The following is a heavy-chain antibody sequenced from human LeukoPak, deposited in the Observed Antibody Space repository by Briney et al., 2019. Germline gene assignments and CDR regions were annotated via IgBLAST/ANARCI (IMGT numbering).Heavy chain of an antibody. CDR1: GYTFTSYD. J-gene: IGHJ6*03. CDR3: ARGRSEITMVRGVILYYYMDV. CDR2: MNPNSGNT. Sequence: ASVKVSCKASGYTFTSYDINWVRQATGQGLEWMGWMNPNSGNTGYAQKFQGRVTMTRNTSISTAYMELSSLRSEDTAVYYCARGRSEITMVRGVILYYYMDVWGKGTTVTISS. D-gene: IGHD3-10*01. V-gene: IGHV1-8*02.